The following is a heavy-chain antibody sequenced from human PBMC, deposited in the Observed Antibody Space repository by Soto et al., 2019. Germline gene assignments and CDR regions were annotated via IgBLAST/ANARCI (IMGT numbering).Heavy chain of an antibody. CDR1: GYTFTSYD. V-gene: IGHV1-8*01. CDR2: MNPNSGXR. J-gene: IGHJ4*02. D-gene: IGHD1-26*01. Sequence: SVXVSCKASGYTFTSYDINWVRQATGQGLEWMGWMNPNSGXRGYAQKFQGRVAMTRDTSISTVYMEVSSLTSEDTAVYYCARVAGSPDYWGQGTLVTVSS. CDR3: ARVAGSPDY.